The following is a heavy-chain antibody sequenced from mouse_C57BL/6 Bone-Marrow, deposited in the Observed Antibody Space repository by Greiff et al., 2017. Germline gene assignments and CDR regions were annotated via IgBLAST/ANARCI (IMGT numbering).Heavy chain of an antibody. CDR2: IYPSDSET. V-gene: IGHV1-61*01. CDR3: AREKKTWTHFDV. CDR1: GYTFTSYW. J-gene: IGHJ1*03. Sequence: QVQLQQPGAELVRPGSSVKLSCKASGYTFTSYWMDWVKQRPGQGLEWIGNIYPSDSETHYNQKFKDKATLTVDKSSSTAYMQLSSLTSEDSAVYYCAREKKTWTHFDVWGTGTTVTVSS.